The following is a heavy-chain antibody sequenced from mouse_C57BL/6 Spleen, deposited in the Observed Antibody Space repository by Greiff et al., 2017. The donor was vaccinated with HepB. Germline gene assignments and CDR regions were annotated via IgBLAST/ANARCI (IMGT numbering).Heavy chain of an antibody. CDR1: GFTFSSYG. D-gene: IGHD2-3*01. V-gene: IGHV5-6*01. J-gene: IGHJ2*01. CDR3: ARHESDGYYEDYFDY. Sequence: EVQLVESGGDLVKPGGSLKLSCAASGFTFSSYGMSWVRQTPDKRLEWVATISSGGSYTYYPDSVKGRFTISRDNAKNTLYLQMSSLKSEDTAMYYCARHESDGYYEDYFDYWGQGTTLTVSS. CDR2: ISSGGSYT.